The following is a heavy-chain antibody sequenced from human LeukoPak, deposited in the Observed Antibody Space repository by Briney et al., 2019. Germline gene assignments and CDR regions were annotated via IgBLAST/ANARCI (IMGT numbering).Heavy chain of an antibody. CDR1: GGSISSYY. J-gene: IGHJ4*02. CDR2: IYTSGST. D-gene: IGHD6-19*01. CDR3: ARAKEQRDSGWYGEYYFDY. V-gene: IGHV4-4*07. Sequence: SETLSLTCTVSGGSISSYYWSWIRQPAGKGLEWIGRIYTSGSTNYNPSLKSRVTTSVDTSKNQFSLKLSSVTAADTAVYYCARAKEQRDSGWYGEYYFDYWGQGTLVTVSS.